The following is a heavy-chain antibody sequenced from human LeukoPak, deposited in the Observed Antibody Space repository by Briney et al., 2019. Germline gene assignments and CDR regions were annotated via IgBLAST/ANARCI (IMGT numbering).Heavy chain of an antibody. J-gene: IGHJ4*02. Sequence: PSETLSLTCTVSGGSISSSSYYWGWLRQPPGKGLEWIGSIYYSGSTYYNPSLKSRVTISVDTSKNQFSLKLSSVPAADTAVYYCARGRLWFGEFTTIDTVDYWGQGTLVTVSS. CDR2: IYYSGST. D-gene: IGHD3-10*01. CDR3: ARGRLWFGEFTTIDTVDY. V-gene: IGHV4-39*01. CDR1: GGSISSSSYY.